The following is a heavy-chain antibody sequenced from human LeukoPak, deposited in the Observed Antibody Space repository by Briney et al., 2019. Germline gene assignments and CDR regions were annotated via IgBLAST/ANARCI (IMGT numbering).Heavy chain of an antibody. CDR3: ARVGRNYYGMDV. CDR1: GFTFSSXW. CDR2: IKQDGSEK. J-gene: IGHJ6*02. Sequence: RLSCAASGFTFSSXWMSWVRQAPGKGLEWVANIKQDGSEKYYVDSVKGRFTIYRENAKNSLYVQMNSLRAEDTAVYYCARVGRNYYGMDVWGQGTTXXXXS. V-gene: IGHV3-7*04. D-gene: IGHD2-15*01.